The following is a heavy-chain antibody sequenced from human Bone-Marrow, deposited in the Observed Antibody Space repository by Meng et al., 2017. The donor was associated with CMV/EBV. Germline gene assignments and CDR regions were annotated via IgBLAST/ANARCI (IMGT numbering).Heavy chain of an antibody. D-gene: IGHD1-14*01. CDR3: AREPRSHSY. Sequence: SETLSLTCTVSGYSISSGYYWGWIRQPPGKGLEWIAIIYHSGSTYYNPSLKSRVTISVDTSKNQFSLKLSSVTAADTAVYYCAREPRSHSYWGQGTLVTVSS. CDR2: IYHSGST. J-gene: IGHJ4*02. V-gene: IGHV4-38-2*02. CDR1: GYSISSGYY.